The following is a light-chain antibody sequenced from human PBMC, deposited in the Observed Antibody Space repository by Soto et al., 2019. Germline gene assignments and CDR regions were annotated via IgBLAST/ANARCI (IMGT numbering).Light chain of an antibody. CDR2: GAS. Sequence: EIVLTQSPGTLSLSPGERATLSCRASQSVSSSYLAWYQQKPGQAPRLLIYGASSRATGIPDRFSGSGSGTDFTLTISSLEPEDFAVYYCQQYGSSPRALTFGGGTKVEIK. J-gene: IGKJ4*01. CDR3: QQYGSSPRALT. CDR1: QSVSSSY. V-gene: IGKV3-20*01.